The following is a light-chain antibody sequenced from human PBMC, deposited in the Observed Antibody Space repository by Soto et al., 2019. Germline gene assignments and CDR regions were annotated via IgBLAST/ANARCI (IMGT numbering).Light chain of an antibody. Sequence: DIQMTQSPASLSASVGDRVTITCRASQSMRTYLNWYQQKPGKAPNLLIHAASSLQSGVPSRFSGSGSGTDFTLTISSLQPEDFATYYCQQSYSTPITFGQGTRLEIK. V-gene: IGKV1-39*01. CDR1: QSMRTY. CDR2: AAS. J-gene: IGKJ5*01. CDR3: QQSYSTPIT.